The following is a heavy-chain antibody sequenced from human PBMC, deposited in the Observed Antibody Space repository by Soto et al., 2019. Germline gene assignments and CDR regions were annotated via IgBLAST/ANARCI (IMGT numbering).Heavy chain of an antibody. CDR3: ARTESSGWSTRYGMDV. D-gene: IGHD6-19*01. Sequence: GGSLRLSCAVSGFTFGNFAMTWVRQAPGKGLEWVSGISGSGGDTYYADSVKGRFTISRDNSKNTLYLQMSSLRADDTATFYCARTESSGWSTRYGMDVWGQGTTVTVSS. J-gene: IGHJ6*02. CDR2: ISGSGGDT. V-gene: IGHV3-23*01. CDR1: GFTFGNFA.